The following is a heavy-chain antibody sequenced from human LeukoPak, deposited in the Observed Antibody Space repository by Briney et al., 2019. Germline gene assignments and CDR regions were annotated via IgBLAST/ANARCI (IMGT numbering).Heavy chain of an antibody. CDR1: GYTFTSYD. CDR3: GRYCSGGSCVGYYYYYMDV. D-gene: IGHD2-15*01. Sequence: ASVKVSFKASGYTFTSYDVNWVRQATGQGLEWMGWMNPKSGNKGYAQKFQGGATMTSNSTISTAYMKMSSLRDEDAAEYYCGRYCSGGSCVGYYYYYMDVWGKGTPVTVSS. J-gene: IGHJ6*03. V-gene: IGHV1-8*01. CDR2: MNPKSGNK.